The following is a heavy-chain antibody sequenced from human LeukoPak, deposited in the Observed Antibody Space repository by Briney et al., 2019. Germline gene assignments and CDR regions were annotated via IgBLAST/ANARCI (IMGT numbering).Heavy chain of an antibody. CDR1: GFTFSSYG. Sequence: PGRPLRLSCAASGFTFSSYGMHWVRQAPGKGLEWVAIIYYDGSDKYYADPVKGRFTISRDNSKDTLYLQMNSLRAEDTAVYYCARQIAYYYDSSGYYTTDYWGQGTLVTVSS. CDR3: ARQIAYYYDSSGYYTTDY. D-gene: IGHD3-22*01. V-gene: IGHV3-33*01. J-gene: IGHJ4*02. CDR2: IYYDGSDK.